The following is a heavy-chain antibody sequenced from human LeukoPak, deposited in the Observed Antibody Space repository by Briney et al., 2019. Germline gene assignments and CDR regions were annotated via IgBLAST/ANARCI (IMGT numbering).Heavy chain of an antibody. D-gene: IGHD5-18*01. CDR2: ISYDGNNK. V-gene: IGHV3-30-3*01. CDR3: ARDRGSGYSYGYDYYGMDV. CDR1: GFTFSSYA. Sequence: PGGSLRLSCAASGFTFSSYAMHWVRQAPGKGLEWVAVISYDGNNKYYADSVKGRFTISRDNSKNTLYLQMNSLRAEDTAVYYCARDRGSGYSYGYDYYGMDVWGQGTTVTVSS. J-gene: IGHJ6*02.